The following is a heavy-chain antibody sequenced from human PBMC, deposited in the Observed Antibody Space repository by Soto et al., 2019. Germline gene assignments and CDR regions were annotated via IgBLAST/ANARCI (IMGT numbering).Heavy chain of an antibody. V-gene: IGHV3-23*01. CDR3: AKDIRGLRGAYYFDN. CDR2: MSGSSSIT. D-gene: IGHD3-10*01. J-gene: IGHJ4*02. CDR1: GCSFSSYA. Sequence: ASVKVSCAASGCSFSSYAMTWVRQAPGKGLEWVSAMSGSSSITYYADSVKGRFTISRDNSKNTLDLQMNSLRAEDTAVYYCAKDIRGLRGAYYFDNWGQGILVTVSS.